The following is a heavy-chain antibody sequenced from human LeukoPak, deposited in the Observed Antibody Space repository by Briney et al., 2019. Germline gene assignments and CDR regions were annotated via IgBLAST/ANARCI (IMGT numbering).Heavy chain of an antibody. CDR3: ARAFLFRGVIIDY. D-gene: IGHD3-10*01. CDR1: GFTFSSYE. Sequence: GGSLRLSCAASGFTFSSYEMNWVRQALGKGLEWVSYIGSSGSTIYYADSVKGRFTISRDNARNSLYLQMNSLRAEDTAVYYCARAFLFRGVIIDYWGQGSLVTVSS. V-gene: IGHV3-48*03. J-gene: IGHJ4*02. CDR2: IGSSGSTI.